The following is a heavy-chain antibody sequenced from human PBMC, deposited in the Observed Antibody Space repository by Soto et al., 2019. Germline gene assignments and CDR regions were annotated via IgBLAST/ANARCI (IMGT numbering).Heavy chain of an antibody. CDR3: ARDRPGDGFDP. Sequence: QVQLQESGPGLVKPSQTLSLTCTVSGGSISSGGYYWSWIRQHPGKGLEWIGYIYYSGSTYYNPSLTSRVTIAVATSKNQFSLKLSSVTAADTAGYYWARDRPGDGFDPWGQGTRVTVSS. CDR1: GGSISSGGYY. D-gene: IGHD3-16*01. V-gene: IGHV4-31*03. CDR2: IYYSGST. J-gene: IGHJ5*02.